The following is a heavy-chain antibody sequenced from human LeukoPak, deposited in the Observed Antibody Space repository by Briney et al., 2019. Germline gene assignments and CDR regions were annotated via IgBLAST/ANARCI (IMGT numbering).Heavy chain of an antibody. D-gene: IGHD1-26*01. Sequence: SETLSLTCTVSGYSINSGYYWGWIRQPPGKGLEWIGSIYHSGSTYYNPSLKSRVTISVDTSKNQFSLKLSSVTAADTAVYYCARARREKDKRVGATSFDYWGQGTLVTVSS. CDR3: ARARREKDKRVGATSFDY. CDR1: GYSINSGYY. V-gene: IGHV4-38-2*02. CDR2: IYHSGST. J-gene: IGHJ4*02.